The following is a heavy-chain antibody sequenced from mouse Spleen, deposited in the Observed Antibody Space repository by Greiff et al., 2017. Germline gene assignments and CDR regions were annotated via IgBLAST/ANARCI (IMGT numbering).Heavy chain of an antibody. J-gene: IGHJ4*01. V-gene: IGHV5-12*02. CDR2: ISNGGGST. CDR3: ARGEWDGNYVLHAMDY. Sequence: EVKLMESGGGLVQPGGSLKLSCATSGFTFSDYYMYWVRQTPEKRLEWVAYISNGGGSTYYPDTVKGRFTISRDNAKNTLYLQMSRLRSEDTAMYYCARGEWDGNYVLHAMDYWGQGTSVTVSS. D-gene: IGHD2-1*01. CDR1: GFTFSDYY.